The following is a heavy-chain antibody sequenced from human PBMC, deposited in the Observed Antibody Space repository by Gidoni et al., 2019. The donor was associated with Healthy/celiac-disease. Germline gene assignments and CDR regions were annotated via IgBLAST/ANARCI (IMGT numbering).Heavy chain of an antibody. D-gene: IGHD3-3*01. Sequence: EVQLVESGGGLVQPGGSLRLACAASGFTFSSYSMNWVRQAPGTGLGVVSYISISSSTIYSADSVTGRFPISRDNAKNSLYLQMNSLRAEDTAVYYCARDRVIFGVVTLEGYYYYGMDVWGQGTTVTVSS. CDR1: GFTFSSYS. J-gene: IGHJ6*02. CDR3: ARDRVIFGVVTLEGYYYYGMDV. V-gene: IGHV3-48*01. CDR2: ISISSSTI.